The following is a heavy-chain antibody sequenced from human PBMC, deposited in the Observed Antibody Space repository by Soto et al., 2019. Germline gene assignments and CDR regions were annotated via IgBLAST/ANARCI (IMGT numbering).Heavy chain of an antibody. J-gene: IGHJ4*02. V-gene: IGHV3-30*18. CDR2: ISYDGSNK. D-gene: IGHD2-2*01. CDR1: GFIFSSYA. CDR3: AKETSIFAVPAALDN. Sequence: GGSLRLSCAASGFIFSSYAIHWVRQAPGKGLEWVAVISYDGSNKYYADPVKGRFTISRDNSKSTLYLQMSSLRAEDTALYYCAKETSIFAVPAALDNWGQGTLVTVSS.